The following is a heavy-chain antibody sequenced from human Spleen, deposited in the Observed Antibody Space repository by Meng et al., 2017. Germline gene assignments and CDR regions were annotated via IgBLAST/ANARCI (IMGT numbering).Heavy chain of an antibody. D-gene: IGHD4-23*01. CDR2: IYYSGST. CDR1: GGSIHSGGYY. V-gene: IGHV4-31*02. J-gene: IGHJ5*02. Sequence: QVRLQESGPGLVKPSQTLSLTCTVFGGSIHSGGYYWSWIRQHPGKGLEWIGYIYYSGSTYYNPSLKSRVIISVDMSKNQFSLKLTSVTAADTAVYYCAREIGSNSGWFDPWGQGKLVTVSS. CDR3: AREIGSNSGWFDP.